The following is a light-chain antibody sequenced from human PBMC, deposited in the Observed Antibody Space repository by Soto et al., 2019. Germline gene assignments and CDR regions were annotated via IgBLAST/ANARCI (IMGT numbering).Light chain of an antibody. CDR1: QAIRDD. Sequence: IQMTKSTASMSASVGERDSITCRASQAIRDDLGWYQKKPGKAPKLLIFAASRLERGVPSRFSGSGSGTEFTLTISSLQPDDFATYYCQHYNSYSEAFGQGTKVDI. CDR2: AAS. CDR3: QHYNSYSEA. V-gene: IGKV1-17*01. J-gene: IGKJ1*01.